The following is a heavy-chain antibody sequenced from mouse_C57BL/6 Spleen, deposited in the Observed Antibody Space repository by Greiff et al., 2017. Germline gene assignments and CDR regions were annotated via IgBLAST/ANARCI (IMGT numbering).Heavy chain of an antibody. Sequence: VKLMESGAELVKPGASVKLSCKASGYTFTEYTIHWVKQRSGQGLEWIGWFYPGSGSIKYNEKFKDKATLTADKSSSTVYRELSRLTSEDSSVYFCARHEEDYYGSSLFDYWGQGTTLTVSS. J-gene: IGHJ2*01. CDR3: ARHEEDYYGSSLFDY. V-gene: IGHV1-62-2*01. CDR2: FYPGSGSI. CDR1: GYTFTEYT. D-gene: IGHD1-1*01.